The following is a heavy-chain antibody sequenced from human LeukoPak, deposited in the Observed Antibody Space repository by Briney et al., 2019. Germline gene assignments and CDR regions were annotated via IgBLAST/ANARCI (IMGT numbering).Heavy chain of an antibody. Sequence: GASVKVSCKASGYTFTGYYMHWVRQAPGQGLEWMGWISPDSGATNYAQNFQGRVTMTRDTSISTAYMELSSLRSGDTAVYFCAREGYSTSSGPLDYWGQGTLVTVSS. D-gene: IGHD6-6*01. CDR3: AREGYSTSSGPLDY. J-gene: IGHJ4*02. CDR2: ISPDSGAT. CDR1: GYTFTGYY. V-gene: IGHV1-2*02.